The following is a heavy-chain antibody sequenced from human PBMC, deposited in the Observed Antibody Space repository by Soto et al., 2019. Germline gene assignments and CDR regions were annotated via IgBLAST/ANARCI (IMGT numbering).Heavy chain of an antibody. CDR3: ARDDVDTAMPYGMDV. CDR1: GGTFSSYA. J-gene: IGHJ6*02. CDR2: IIPIFGTA. Sequence: QVQLVQSGAEVKKPGSSVKVSCKASGGTFSSYAISWVRHAPGQGLEWMGGIIPIFGTANYAQKFQGRVTITADESTSTAYMELSSLRSEYTAVYYCARDDVDTAMPYGMDVWVQGTTVTVYS. V-gene: IGHV1-69*12. D-gene: IGHD5-18*01.